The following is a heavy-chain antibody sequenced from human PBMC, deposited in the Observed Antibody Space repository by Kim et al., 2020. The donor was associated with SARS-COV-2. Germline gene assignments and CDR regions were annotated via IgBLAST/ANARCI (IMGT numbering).Heavy chain of an antibody. Sequence: SETLSLTCTVSGGSISSGDYYWSWIRQPPGKGLEWIGYIYYSGSTYYNPSLKSRVTISVDTSKNQFSLKLSSVTAADTAVYYCARDRPKIVVVPAAMVSGLDGMDVWGQGTTVTVSS. CDR1: GGSISSGDYY. J-gene: IGHJ6*02. CDR3: ARDRPKIVVVPAAMVSGLDGMDV. CDR2: IYYSGST. D-gene: IGHD2-2*01. V-gene: IGHV4-30-4*01.